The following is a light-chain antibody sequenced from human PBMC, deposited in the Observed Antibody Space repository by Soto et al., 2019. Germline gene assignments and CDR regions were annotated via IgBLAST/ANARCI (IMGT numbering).Light chain of an antibody. CDR1: QTVSRN. J-gene: IGKJ4*01. Sequence: EVVMTQSPATLSVSPGERATLSCRASQTVSRNLAWYQQRPGQAPRLLIFGTSTRATGIPDRFSGSGSGTDLTLSISRLEPEDFAVYYCQQYASSPLLTFGGGTKVDI. CDR3: QQYASSPLLT. V-gene: IGKV3D-15*01. CDR2: GTS.